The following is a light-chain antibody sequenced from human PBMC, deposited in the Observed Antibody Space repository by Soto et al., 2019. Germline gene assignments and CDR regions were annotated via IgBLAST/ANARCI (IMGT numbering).Light chain of an antibody. V-gene: IGLV2-14*01. CDR1: SSDVGGYNY. CDR3: SSYTSSSTLLYV. Sequence: QSVLTRPASVSGSPGQSITISCTGTSSDVGGYNYVSWYQQHPGKAPKLMIYDVSNRPSGVSNRFSGSKSGNTASLTISGPQAEDEADYYCSSYTSSSTLLYVFGTGTKLTVL. CDR2: DVS. J-gene: IGLJ1*01.